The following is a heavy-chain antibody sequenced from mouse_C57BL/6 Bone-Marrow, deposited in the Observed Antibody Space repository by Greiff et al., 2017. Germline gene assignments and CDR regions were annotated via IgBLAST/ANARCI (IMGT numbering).Heavy chain of an antibody. Sequence: QVQLQQSGAELVMPGASVKLSCKASGYTFTSYWMHWVKQRPGQGLEWIGEIDPSDSYTNYNQKFKGKSTLTVDKSSSTAYMQLSSLTSEDSAVYYCARGVYYGYEKDYWGQGTTLTVSS. D-gene: IGHD2-2*01. V-gene: IGHV1-69*01. CDR1: GYTFTSYW. CDR2: IDPSDSYT. J-gene: IGHJ2*01. CDR3: ARGVYYGYEKDY.